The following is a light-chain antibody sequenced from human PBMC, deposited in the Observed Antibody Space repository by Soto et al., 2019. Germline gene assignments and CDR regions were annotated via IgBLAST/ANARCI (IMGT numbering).Light chain of an antibody. CDR3: QSYDSSLSGSV. Sequence: QSVLTQPPSVSGAPGQRVTISCTGSSSNIGAGYDVHWYQQFPGTAPKLLIYRNSNRPSGVPDRFSGSKSVTSASLAITGLQAEDEADYYCQSYDSSLSGSVFGGGTKLTVL. CDR1: SSNIGAGYD. J-gene: IGLJ2*01. CDR2: RNS. V-gene: IGLV1-40*01.